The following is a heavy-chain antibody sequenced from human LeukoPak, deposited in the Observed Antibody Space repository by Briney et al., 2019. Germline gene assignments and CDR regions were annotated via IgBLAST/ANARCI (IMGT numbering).Heavy chain of an antibody. CDR2: IDPSSTYI. CDR3: ARAPTVLVGYCSSSSCHYTFDY. Sequence: GGSLRLSCAASGFTFRSYSMNWVRQAPGKGLEWVSAIDPSSTYIYYADSVKGRFTISRDNAENSLYLQMNSLRVEDTAVYYCARAPTVLVGYCSSSSCHYTFDYWGQGTLVTVSS. CDR1: GFTFRSYS. D-gene: IGHD2-2*01. J-gene: IGHJ4*02. V-gene: IGHV3-21*01.